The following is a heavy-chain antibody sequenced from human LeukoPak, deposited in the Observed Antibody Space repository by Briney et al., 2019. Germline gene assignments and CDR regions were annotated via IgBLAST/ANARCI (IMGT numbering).Heavy chain of an antibody. J-gene: IGHJ5*02. Sequence: ASVKVSCKASGYTFTGYYMHWVRQAPGQGLEWMGWINPDSGGTNYAQKFQGRVTITADKSTSTAYMELSSLRSEDTAVYYCARQTRGPRNWFDPWGQGTLVTVSS. CDR1: GYTFTGYY. V-gene: IGHV1-2*02. CDR3: ARQTRGPRNWFDP. CDR2: INPDSGGT.